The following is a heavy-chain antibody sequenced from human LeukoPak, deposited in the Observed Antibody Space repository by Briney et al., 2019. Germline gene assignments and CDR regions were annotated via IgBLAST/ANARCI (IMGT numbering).Heavy chain of an antibody. D-gene: IGHD2-2*01. V-gene: IGHV3-48*04. Sequence: GGSLRVSCEASGFSFTTFDMSWVRQAPGKGLEWVSYIGSSSSTIYYADSVKGRFTISRDNAKNSLYLQMNSLRAEDTAVYYCARHKGYCSSTSCYHPYYYYYYMDVWGKGTTVTVSS. J-gene: IGHJ6*03. CDR1: GFSFTTFD. CDR3: ARHKGYCSSTSCYHPYYYYYYMDV. CDR2: IGSSSSTI.